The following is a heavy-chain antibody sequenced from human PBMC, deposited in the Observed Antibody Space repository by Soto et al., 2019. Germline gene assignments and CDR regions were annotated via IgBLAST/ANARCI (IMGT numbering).Heavy chain of an antibody. CDR1: GYTFTGYY. V-gene: IGHV1-2*02. CDR2: INPNSGGT. D-gene: IGHD3-3*01. Sequence: ASVKVSCKASGYTFTGYYMHWVRQAPGQGLEWMGWINPNSGGTNYAQKFQGRVTVTRDTSISTAYMELSRLRSDDTAVYYCAREIATIFGVVIIPVWSGMDVWGQGTTVTVSS. J-gene: IGHJ6*02. CDR3: AREIATIFGVVIIPVWSGMDV.